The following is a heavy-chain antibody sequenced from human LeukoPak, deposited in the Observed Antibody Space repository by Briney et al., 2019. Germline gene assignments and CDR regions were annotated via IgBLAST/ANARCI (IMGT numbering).Heavy chain of an antibody. Sequence: GASVKVSCKASGGTFSSYAISWVRQAPGQGLEWMGGIIPIFGTANYAQKFQGRVTITADESTSTAYMELSSLRSEDTAVYYCARYDDYGDSHSEFDYWGQGTLVTVSS. J-gene: IGHJ4*02. CDR2: IIPIFGTA. CDR1: GGTFSSYA. V-gene: IGHV1-69*13. D-gene: IGHD4-17*01. CDR3: ARYDDYGDSHSEFDY.